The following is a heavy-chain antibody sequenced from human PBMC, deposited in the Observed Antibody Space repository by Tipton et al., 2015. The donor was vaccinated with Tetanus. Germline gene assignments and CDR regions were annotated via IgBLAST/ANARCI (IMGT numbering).Heavy chain of an antibody. D-gene: IGHD4-11*01. CDR2: IYYSGNS. CDR1: GASFSSGDYY. Sequence: TLSLTCTVSGASFSSGDYYWSWIRKPPGKGLEWIGYIYYSGNSDYNPSLKSRVTLSVDTSNNQFSLKLNSVTAADTAVYYCARLASYSNHLDAWGQGALVTVSS. CDR3: ARLASYSNHLDA. J-gene: IGHJ4*02. V-gene: IGHV4-30-4*01.